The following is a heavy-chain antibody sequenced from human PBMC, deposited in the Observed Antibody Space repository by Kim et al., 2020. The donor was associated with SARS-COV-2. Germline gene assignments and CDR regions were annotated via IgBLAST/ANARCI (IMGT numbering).Heavy chain of an antibody. D-gene: IGHD3-10*01. CDR3: ANLDSAQVPGVF. V-gene: IGHV3-7*03. Sequence: YADSVKGRFTMSRDNAKNSVYLEMNSLRAEDTAMYYCANLDSAQVPGVFWGQGTLVTVSS. J-gene: IGHJ4*02.